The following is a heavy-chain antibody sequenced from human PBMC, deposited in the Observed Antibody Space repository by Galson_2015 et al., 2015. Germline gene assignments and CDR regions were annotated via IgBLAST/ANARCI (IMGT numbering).Heavy chain of an antibody. CDR1: EFTFSRYY. D-gene: IGHD3-3*01. Sequence: LRLSCSASEFTFSRYYMSWVRQAPGKGLEWVSSISSTTTYIYYADSVKGRFTISRDNAKNSLYLQMNSLGAEDTAVYYCARQILDYDLWSGYYPTNFDYWGQGTLVTVSS. V-gene: IGHV3-21*01. J-gene: IGHJ4*02. CDR2: ISSTTTYI. CDR3: ARQILDYDLWSGYYPTNFDY.